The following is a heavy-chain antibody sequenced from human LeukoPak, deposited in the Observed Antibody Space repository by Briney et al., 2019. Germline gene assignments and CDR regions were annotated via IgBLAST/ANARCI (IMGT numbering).Heavy chain of an antibody. V-gene: IGHV3-20*04. CDR2: INWNGDNT. J-gene: IGHJ4*02. CDR1: GFSFYDYG. D-gene: IGHD1-26*01. Sequence: GGSLRLSCAASGFSFYDYGMSWVRQVPGKGLEWVSAINWNGDNTGYVDSVKGRFTISRDNAKNSLYLQMNSLRAEDTAVYYCAREYSGLDYWGQGTLVTVSS. CDR3: AREYSGLDY.